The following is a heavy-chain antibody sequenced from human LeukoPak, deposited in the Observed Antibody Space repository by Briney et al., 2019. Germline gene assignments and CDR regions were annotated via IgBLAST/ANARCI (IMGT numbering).Heavy chain of an antibody. CDR3: ARDRGYSYGLHY. Sequence: GGSLRLSCAASGFTFSSYEMNWVRQAPGKGLEWVSYISSSGSTIYYADSVKGRFTISRDNAKNSLYLQMNSLRAEDTAVYYCARDRGYSYGLHYWGQGTLVTVSS. J-gene: IGHJ4*02. V-gene: IGHV3-48*03. CDR2: ISSSGSTI. D-gene: IGHD5-18*01. CDR1: GFTFSSYE.